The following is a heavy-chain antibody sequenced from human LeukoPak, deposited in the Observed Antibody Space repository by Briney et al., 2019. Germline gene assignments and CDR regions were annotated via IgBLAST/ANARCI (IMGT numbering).Heavy chain of an antibody. CDR2: IKSKTDGGTI. D-gene: IGHD1-26*01. Sequence: PGGSLRLSCAASGFTFSDAWMSWVRQAPGKGLAWVGRIKSKTDGGTIDYSAPVKGRFTISRDDSKTTVYLQMNSLETEDTAMYYCTTNDIVGTTNDAFDFWGQGTMVTVSS. J-gene: IGHJ3*01. V-gene: IGHV3-15*01. CDR3: TTNDIVGTTNDAFDF. CDR1: GFTFSDAW.